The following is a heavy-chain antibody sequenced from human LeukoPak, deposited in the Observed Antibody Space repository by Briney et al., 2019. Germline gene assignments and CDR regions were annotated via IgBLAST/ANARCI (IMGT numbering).Heavy chain of an antibody. D-gene: IGHD2-21*02. CDR3: ARAYCGGDCYNFDY. Sequence: ASVKVSCKASGYTFTIYYMHWVRQAPGQGLEWMGWINPNSGGTNYAQKFQGRVTMTRDTSISTAYMELSRLRSDDTAVYYCARAYCGGDCYNFDYWGQGTLVTVSS. CDR1: GYTFTIYY. J-gene: IGHJ4*02. CDR2: INPNSGGT. V-gene: IGHV1-2*02.